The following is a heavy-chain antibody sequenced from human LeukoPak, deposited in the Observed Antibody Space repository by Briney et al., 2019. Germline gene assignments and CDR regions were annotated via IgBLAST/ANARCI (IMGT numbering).Heavy chain of an antibody. CDR3: ARESLRPT. CDR2: ISAYNGDT. D-gene: IGHD5-12*01. CDR1: GYTFSKFG. J-gene: IGHJ4*02. Sequence: GASVKVSCKASGYTFSKFGISWVRQAPGQGLEWMGWISAYNGDTNCAQEFRGRITMTIDTSTNTAYMELRSLKSDDTAVYYCARESLRPTWGQGTLVTVSS. V-gene: IGHV1-18*01.